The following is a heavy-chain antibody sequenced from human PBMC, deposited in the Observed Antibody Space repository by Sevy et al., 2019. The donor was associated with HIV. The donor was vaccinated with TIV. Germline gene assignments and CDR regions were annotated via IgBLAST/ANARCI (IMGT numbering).Heavy chain of an antibody. CDR1: DYTFSTQG. V-gene: IGHV1-18*01. CDR2: ISAYNGNT. D-gene: IGHD3-22*01. CDR3: ARDWAPGYYYDAIGVKRDYYFDY. J-gene: IGHJ4*02. Sequence: ASVKVSCKTSDYTFSTQGFNWVRQAPGQGLEWMGWISAYNGNTKYAQKFQGRVTMTTDTSTSTAYMELRSLTSDDTAVYYCARDWAPGYYYDAIGVKRDYYFDYWGQGTLVTVSS.